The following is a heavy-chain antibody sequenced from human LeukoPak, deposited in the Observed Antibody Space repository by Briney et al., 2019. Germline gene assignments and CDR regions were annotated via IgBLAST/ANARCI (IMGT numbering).Heavy chain of an antibody. J-gene: IGHJ4*02. CDR2: IYYSGST. Sequence: SETLSLTCTVSGGSISNYYWSWLRQPPGKGLEWIGYIYYSGSTNYNPSLKCRVTISVDTSKTQFSLKLNSVTAADTAVYYCARAGGSGFYYFDYWGQGTLVTVSS. V-gene: IGHV4-59*08. CDR1: GGSISNYY. CDR3: ARAGGSGFYYFDY. D-gene: IGHD3-22*01.